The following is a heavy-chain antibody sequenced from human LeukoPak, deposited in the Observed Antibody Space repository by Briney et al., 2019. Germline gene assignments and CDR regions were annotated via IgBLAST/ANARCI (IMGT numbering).Heavy chain of an antibody. CDR3: ARHSAYSGYDYGNDY. D-gene: IGHD5-12*01. J-gene: IGHJ4*02. CDR2: IYTSGST. V-gene: IGHV4-4*09. Sequence: SETLSLTCTVSGGPISSYYWSWIRQPPGEALEWIGYIYTSGSTNYNPSLKSRVTISVDTSKNQFPLRLSSVTAADTAVYYCARHSAYSGYDYGNDYWGQGTLVTVSS. CDR1: GGPISSYY.